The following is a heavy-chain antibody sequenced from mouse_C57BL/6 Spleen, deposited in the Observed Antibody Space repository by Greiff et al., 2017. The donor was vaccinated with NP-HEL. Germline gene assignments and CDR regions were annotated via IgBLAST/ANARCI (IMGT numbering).Heavy chain of an antibody. J-gene: IGHJ4*01. D-gene: IGHD1-1*01. V-gene: IGHV14-1*01. CDR2: IDPEDGDT. CDR1: GFNIKDYY. CDR3: TTGDYYYGSSYNYAMDY. Sequence: VQLQQSGAELVRPGASVKLSCTASGFNIKDYYMHWVKQRPEQGLEWIGRIDPEDGDTEYAPKFQGKATMTADTSSNTAYLQLSSLTSEDTAVYYCTTGDYYYGSSYNYAMDYWGQGTSVTVSS.